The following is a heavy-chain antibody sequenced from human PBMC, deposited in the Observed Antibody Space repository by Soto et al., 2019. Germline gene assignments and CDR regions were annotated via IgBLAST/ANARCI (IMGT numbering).Heavy chain of an antibody. J-gene: IGHJ6*02. Sequence: SVKVSCKASGGTFSSYAISWVRQAPGQGLEWMGRIIPIFGTANHEQTFMGRVTITAYESTSTGSLELSSRCSEDTALYLCAIIDGGCSGGSCYSGGRYYYYYGIDVWGQGSTVT. V-gene: IGHV1-69*15. CDR2: IIPIFGTA. CDR3: AIIDGGCSGGSCYSGGRYYYYYGIDV. CDR1: GGTFSSYA. D-gene: IGHD2-15*01.